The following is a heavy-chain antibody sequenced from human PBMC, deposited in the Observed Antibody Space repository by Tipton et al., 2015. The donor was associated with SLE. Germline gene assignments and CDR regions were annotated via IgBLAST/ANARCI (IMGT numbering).Heavy chain of an antibody. CDR2: INHSGST. J-gene: IGHJ2*01. V-gene: IGHV4-34*01. Sequence: TLSLTCAVYGGSFSGYYWSWIRQPPGKGLEWMGEINHSGSTNYNPSLKSRVTISVDTSKNQFSLKLSSVTAADTAVYYCARGIAAAGWYFDLWGRGTLAIVSS. D-gene: IGHD6-13*01. CDR1: GGSFSGYY. CDR3: ARGIAAAGWYFDL.